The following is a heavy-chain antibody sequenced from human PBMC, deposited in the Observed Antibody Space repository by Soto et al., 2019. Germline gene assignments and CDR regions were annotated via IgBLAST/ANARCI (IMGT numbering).Heavy chain of an antibody. Sequence: PGGSLRLSCAASGFTFTSYWMSWVRQAPGKGLEWVANIKQDGREKYYVDSVRGRFTISRDNAKNSLYLQMDSLRAGDTAVYYCARVASIAAFYWGQGTLVTVSS. CDR2: IKQDGREK. J-gene: IGHJ4*02. CDR3: ARVASIAAFY. CDR1: GFTFTSYW. D-gene: IGHD6-6*01. V-gene: IGHV3-7*05.